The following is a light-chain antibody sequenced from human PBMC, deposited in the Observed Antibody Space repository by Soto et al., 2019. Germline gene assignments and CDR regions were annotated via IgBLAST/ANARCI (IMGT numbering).Light chain of an antibody. CDR2: DVA. V-gene: IGLV2-14*03. J-gene: IGLJ1*01. CDR1: SSDVGGSNF. Sequence: QSALTQPASVSASPGQSITISCTGTSSDVGGSNFVSWYQQHPGKPPKLIIYDVATRPSGVSNRFSGSKSGSTASLIISRLQNEDEADYYCVSFTSSTTYVFGSGTKVTVL. CDR3: VSFTSSTTYV.